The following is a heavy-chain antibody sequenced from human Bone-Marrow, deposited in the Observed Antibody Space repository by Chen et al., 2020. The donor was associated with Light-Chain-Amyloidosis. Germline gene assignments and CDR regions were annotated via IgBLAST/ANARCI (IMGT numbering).Heavy chain of an antibody. CDR3: ARRRDGYNYDH. V-gene: IGHV5-51*01. CDR1: GYTFPNYW. J-gene: IGHJ4*02. CDR2: IYPDDSDA. D-gene: IGHD5-12*01. Sequence: KGSGYTFPNYWIGWVRQMPGKGLEWMGVIYPDDSDARYSPSFEGQVTISADKSITTAYLQWRSLKASDTAMYYCARRRDGYNYDHWGQGTLVTVSS.